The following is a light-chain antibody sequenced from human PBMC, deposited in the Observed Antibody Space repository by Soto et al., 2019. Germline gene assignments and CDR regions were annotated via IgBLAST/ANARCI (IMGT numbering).Light chain of an antibody. CDR2: RTS. J-gene: IGKJ5*01. Sequence: THSPAILSASPWERVTLSCRASQSIATLLAWYQHKPGQAPRLLIYRTSNRATGIPDRFSGSGSGTDFSLIISGLQSEDFAIYYCQQYNNWPITFGQGTRLEIK. CDR3: QQYNNWPIT. V-gene: IGKV3-15*01. CDR1: QSIATL.